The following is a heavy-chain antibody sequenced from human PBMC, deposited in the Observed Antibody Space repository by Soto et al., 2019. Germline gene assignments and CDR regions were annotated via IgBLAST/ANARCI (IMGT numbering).Heavy chain of an antibody. J-gene: IGHJ4*02. CDR3: AGGGDGSNSGAVY. Sequence: QVQLVQSGAEVKEPGSSVKVSCKASGGGNLRDYRTTWVRRAPGQGLEWMGGIIPKLGSANYAQNFQGRVPVTATNSRTLSTLELRGLGSAEPAANSCAGGGDGSNSGAVYGGKGPPAPVSP. D-gene: IGHD3-16*01. V-gene: IGHV1-69*01. CDR2: IIPKLGSA. CDR1: GGGNLRDYR.